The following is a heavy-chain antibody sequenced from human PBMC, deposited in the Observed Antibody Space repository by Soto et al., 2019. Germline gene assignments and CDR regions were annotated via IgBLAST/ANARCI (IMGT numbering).Heavy chain of an antibody. CDR3: TRSAGQYFYYGMDV. Sequence: PGGSLRLSCSASGFTFGDYAMTWVRQAPGKGLEWVGFIRSKSYRGTTEYAASVKGRFTISRDDPKSIAYLQMNSLKTEDTAVFYCTRSAGQYFYYGMDVWGQGTTVTVSS. CDR2: IRSKSYRGTT. J-gene: IGHJ6*02. V-gene: IGHV3-49*04. CDR1: GFTFGDYA.